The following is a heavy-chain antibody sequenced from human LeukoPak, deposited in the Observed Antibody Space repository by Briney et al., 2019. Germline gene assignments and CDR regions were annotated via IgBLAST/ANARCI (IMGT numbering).Heavy chain of an antibody. CDR3: ARDPRGSRDWSWFDP. J-gene: IGHJ5*02. V-gene: IGHV4-59*01. CDR2: IYYSGST. Sequence: SETLSLTCTVSGGSLSSYYWSWIRQPPGKGLEGMGYIYYSGSTNYNPPLTSRVTISVDTSKNQFSLTLSSVTAADTAVYYCARDPRGSRDWSWFDPWGQGTLVTVSS. CDR1: GGSLSSYY. D-gene: IGHD1-26*01.